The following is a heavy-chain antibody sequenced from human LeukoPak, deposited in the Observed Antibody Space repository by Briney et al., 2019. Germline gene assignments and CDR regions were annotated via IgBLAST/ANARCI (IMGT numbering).Heavy chain of an antibody. CDR3: ARATSYCGGDCYQLDY. Sequence: ASVKVSCEASGYTFTDFYIHWVRQAPGQGPEWMGWINPKSGGTSYSPKFQGRVTMTRDTSMNSVYMELNRLISDDTAVYYCARATSYCGGDCYQLDYWGQGTLVTVSS. CDR1: GYTFTDFY. V-gene: IGHV1-2*02. J-gene: IGHJ4*02. CDR2: INPKSGGT. D-gene: IGHD2-21*01.